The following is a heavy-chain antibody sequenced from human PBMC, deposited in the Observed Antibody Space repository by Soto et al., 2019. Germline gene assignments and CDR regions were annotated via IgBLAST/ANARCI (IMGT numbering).Heavy chain of an antibody. J-gene: IGHJ6*02. D-gene: IGHD2-15*01. CDR2: IYYSGST. V-gene: IGHV4-59*01. CDR3: AKNPCGGSGGNCYSGGYYYYYNGMDV. Sequence: SETLSLTCTVSGGSISSYYWSWIRQPPGKGLEWIGYIYYSGSTNYNPSLKSRVTISVDTSKNQFSLKLSSVTAADTAVYYCAKNPCGGSGGNCYSGGYYYYYNGMDVWGQGTTVT. CDR1: GGSISSYY.